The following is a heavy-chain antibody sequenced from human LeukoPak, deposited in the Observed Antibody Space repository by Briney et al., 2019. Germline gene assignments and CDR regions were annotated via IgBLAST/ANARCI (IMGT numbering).Heavy chain of an antibody. V-gene: IGHV3-7*01. Sequence: GGSLRLSCAASGFTFSSYWMSWVRQAPGKGLEWVANIKQDGSEKYYVDSVKGRFTISRDNAKNSLYLQMNSLRAEDTAVYYCARGNLIAAAGTSYFDYWAREPWSPSPQ. CDR1: GFTFSSYW. CDR3: ARGNLIAAAGTSYFDY. D-gene: IGHD6-13*01. J-gene: IGHJ4*02. CDR2: IKQDGSEK.